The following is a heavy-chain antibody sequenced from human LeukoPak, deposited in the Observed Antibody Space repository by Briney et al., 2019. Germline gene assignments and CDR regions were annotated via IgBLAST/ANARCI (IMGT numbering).Heavy chain of an antibody. CDR3: ARARVPAARVGWFDP. V-gene: IGHV4-4*02. CDR2: IYHSGST. J-gene: IGHJ5*02. D-gene: IGHD2-2*01. CDR1: GGSISSSNW. Sequence: PSETLSLTCAVSGGSISSSNWWSWVRQPPGKGLEWIGEIYHSGSTNYNPSLKSRVTISVDTSKNQFSLKLSSVTAADTAVYYCARARVPAARVGWFDPWGQGTLVTVSS.